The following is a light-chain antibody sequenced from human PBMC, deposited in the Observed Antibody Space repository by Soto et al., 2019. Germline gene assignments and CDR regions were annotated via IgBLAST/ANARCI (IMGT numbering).Light chain of an antibody. CDR3: SSYAGSRTLL. J-gene: IGLJ2*01. CDR1: SSDVGAYNY. V-gene: IGLV2-8*01. CDR2: EVT. Sequence: QSALTQPPSASGSPGQSVTISCTGTSSDVGAYNYVSWFQHHPGKAPKLVIYEVTKRPSGVPARFSGSKSGNTASLTVSGLQAEDEADYFCSSYAGSRTLLFGGGTKLTVL.